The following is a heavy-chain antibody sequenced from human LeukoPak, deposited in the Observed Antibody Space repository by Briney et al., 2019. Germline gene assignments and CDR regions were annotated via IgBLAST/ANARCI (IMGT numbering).Heavy chain of an antibody. J-gene: IGHJ4*02. V-gene: IGHV3-23*01. D-gene: IGHD3-10*01. Sequence: GGSLRLSCAASGFTFSSYAMSWVRQAPGKGLEWVSAISGSGGGTYYADSVKGRFTISRDNSKNTLYLQMNSLRAEDTAVYYCAKDWRMVRAHFDYWGQGTLVTVSS. CDR2: ISGSGGGT. CDR3: AKDWRMVRAHFDY. CDR1: GFTFSSYA.